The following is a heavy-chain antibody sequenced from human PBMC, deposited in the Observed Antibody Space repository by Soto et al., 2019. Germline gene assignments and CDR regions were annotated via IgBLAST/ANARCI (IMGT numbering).Heavy chain of an antibody. V-gene: IGHV1-69*06. CDR2: IIPIFGTA. CDR1: GGTFSSYA. J-gene: IGHJ4*02. D-gene: IGHD3-22*01. CDR3: ARAGGEYYYDSSGYSSFDY. Sequence: GASVKVSCKASGGTFSSYAISWVRQAPGQGLEWMGGIIPIFGTANYAQKFQGRVTITADKSTSTAYMELSSLRSEDTAVYYCARAGGEYYYDSSGYSSFDYWGQGTLVTVSS.